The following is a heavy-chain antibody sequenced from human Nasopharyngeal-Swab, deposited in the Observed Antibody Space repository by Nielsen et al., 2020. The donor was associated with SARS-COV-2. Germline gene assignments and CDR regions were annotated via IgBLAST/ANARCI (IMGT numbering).Heavy chain of an antibody. J-gene: IGHJ3*02. CDR3: VKEGDSSGYCGCYDI. CDR1: GFSFSIYA. V-gene: IGHV3-64D*06. D-gene: IGHD3-22*01. CDR2: ISHDGSRT. Sequence: GESLKISCSASGFSFSIYAMHWVRQAPGKGPEFVSAISHDGSRTHYADSVKDRFIISRDNSKNTMDLQMTSLRVEDTAMYYCVKEGDSSGYCGCYDIWGQGTVVTVSP.